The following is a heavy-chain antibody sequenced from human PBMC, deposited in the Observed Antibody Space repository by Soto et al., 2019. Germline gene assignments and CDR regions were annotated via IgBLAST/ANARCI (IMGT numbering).Heavy chain of an antibody. CDR3: ARVNPPYP. CDR1: GLSVSSNY. CDR2: IYSGGAT. V-gene: IGHV3-53*01. Sequence: GSLRLSGAAAGLSVSSNYMSWVRQAPGKGLEWISFIYSGGATHYVDSVKGRFTISRDNSKNTVYLQMNSLRTEDTAIYYCARVNPPYPWGQGTLVTGSS. J-gene: IGHJ5*02.